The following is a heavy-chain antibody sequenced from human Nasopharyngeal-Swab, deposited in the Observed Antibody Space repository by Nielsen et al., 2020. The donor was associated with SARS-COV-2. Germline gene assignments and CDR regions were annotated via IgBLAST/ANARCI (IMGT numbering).Heavy chain of an antibody. CDR1: GGSISSSNW. CDR2: LYHSGST. Sequence: SETLSLTCAVSGGSISSSNWWSWVRQPPGKGLEWIGELYHSGSTNYNPSLKSRVTISVDKSKNQFSLKLSSVTAADTAVYYCARDVHRVEAAGTLDYWGQGTLVTVSS. D-gene: IGHD6-13*01. J-gene: IGHJ4*02. V-gene: IGHV4-4*02. CDR3: ARDVHRVEAAGTLDY.